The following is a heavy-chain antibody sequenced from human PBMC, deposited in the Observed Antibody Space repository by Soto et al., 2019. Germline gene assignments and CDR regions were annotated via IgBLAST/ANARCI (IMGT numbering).Heavy chain of an antibody. CDR3: AKDRAPLASYYYYGMDV. Sequence: GGSLRLSWAASGFTFSSYGMHWVRQAPGKGLEWAAIISYDGSNKYYADSVKGRFTIPRDNSKNTLYLQMNSLRAEDTAVYYCAKDRAPLASYYYYGMDVWGQGTTVTVSS. V-gene: IGHV3-30*18. CDR1: GFTFSSYG. J-gene: IGHJ6*02. CDR2: ISYDGSNK.